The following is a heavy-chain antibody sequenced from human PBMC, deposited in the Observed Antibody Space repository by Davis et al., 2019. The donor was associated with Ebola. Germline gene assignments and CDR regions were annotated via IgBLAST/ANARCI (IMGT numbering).Heavy chain of an antibody. V-gene: IGHV5-51*01. CDR3: ARGTSLARNFDY. D-gene: IGHD3-3*02. J-gene: IGHJ4*02. CDR1: GYSFTSYW. CDR2: IYPDDSDT. Sequence: KVSCKGSGYSFTSYWIGWVRQMPGKGLEWMGIIYPDDSDTRYSPSFQGQVTISADESISTAYLQWSSLKASDTVMYYCARGTSLARNFDYWGQGTLVTVSS.